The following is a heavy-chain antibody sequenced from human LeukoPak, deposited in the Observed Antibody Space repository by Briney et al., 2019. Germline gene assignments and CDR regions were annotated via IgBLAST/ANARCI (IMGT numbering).Heavy chain of an antibody. CDR3: AKRPCRGGRCYSGLDY. D-gene: IGHD2-15*01. Sequence: PGGSLRLSCAASGFTFSTYGMHWVRQAPGKGLEWVAAISYEGSDKYYADSVKGRFTISRDNSKNTLFLQMNSLRAEDTAVYYCAKRPCRGGRCYSGLDYWGQGNPGHRLL. J-gene: IGHJ4*02. CDR2: ISYEGSDK. V-gene: IGHV3-30*18. CDR1: GFTFSTYG.